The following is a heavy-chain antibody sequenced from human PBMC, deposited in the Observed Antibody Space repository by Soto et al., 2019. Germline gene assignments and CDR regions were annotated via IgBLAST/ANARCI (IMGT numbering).Heavy chain of an antibody. V-gene: IGHV6-1*01. Sequence: PSQXLSLTCAISGDSVSSNSAALNWIRQSPSRGLEWLGRTYYRSKWYNDYAVSVKSRITINPDTSKNQFSLQLNSVTTEDTAVYYCAREYNWNYVGWFDPWGQGTLVTVSS. CDR1: GDSVSSNSAA. D-gene: IGHD1-7*01. CDR2: TYYRSKWYN. J-gene: IGHJ5*02. CDR3: AREYNWNYVGWFDP.